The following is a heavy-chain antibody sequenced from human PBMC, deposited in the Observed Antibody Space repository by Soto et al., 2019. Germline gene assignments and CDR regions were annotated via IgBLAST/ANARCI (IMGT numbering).Heavy chain of an antibody. J-gene: IGHJ4*02. CDR3: ARDKRGYSYGYLFDY. Sequence: EVQLAESGGGLVKPGGSLRLSCAASGFTFSSYSMNWVRQAPGKGLEWVSSISSSSSYIYYADSVKGRFTISRDNAKNSLYLQMNSLRAEDTAVYYCARDKRGYSYGYLFDYWGQGTLVTVSS. V-gene: IGHV3-21*01. CDR2: ISSSSSYI. CDR1: GFTFSSYS. D-gene: IGHD5-18*01.